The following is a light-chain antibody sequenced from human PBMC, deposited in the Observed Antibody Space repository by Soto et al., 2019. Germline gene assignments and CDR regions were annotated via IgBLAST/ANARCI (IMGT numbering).Light chain of an antibody. CDR1: QSVSRY. V-gene: IGKV3-11*01. J-gene: IGKJ1*01. CDR3: QQRSNWPRT. Sequence: EIVLTQSPATLSLSPGERATLSCRASQSVSRYLAWYQQKPGQAPRLLIYDASNRATGIPARFSGSGSGTDFTRTISIIEPEDFAVYDCQQRSNWPRTFGQGTKVEIK. CDR2: DAS.